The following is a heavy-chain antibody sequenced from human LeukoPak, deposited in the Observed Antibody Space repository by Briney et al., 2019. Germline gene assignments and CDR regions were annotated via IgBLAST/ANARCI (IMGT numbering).Heavy chain of an antibody. J-gene: IGHJ4*02. CDR2: ISGGGGST. D-gene: IGHD3-10*01. Sequence: GGSLRLSCAASGFTFSSYAMSWVRQAPGKGLQWVSAISGGGGSTYYADSVKGRFTISRDNSKNTLYLQMNSLRAEDTAVYYCAKTPWTNYGSFDYWGQGTLVTVSS. CDR1: GFTFSSYA. V-gene: IGHV3-23*01. CDR3: AKTPWTNYGSFDY.